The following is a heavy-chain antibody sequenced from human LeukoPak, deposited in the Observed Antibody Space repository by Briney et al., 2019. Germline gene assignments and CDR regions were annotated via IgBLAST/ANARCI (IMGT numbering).Heavy chain of an antibody. CDR2: ITGSSKDV. CDR3: ARDRASSASLPHYFSY. Sequence: GGSLRLSCAVSGFIFWGFYMTWIRQAPGKGREWVSYITGSSKDVLYADSVKGRFTISRDSDKSIVFVQVNSLRAGDTAVYYFARDRASSASLPHYFSYWGQGTLVTVSS. J-gene: IGHJ4*02. D-gene: IGHD3-22*01. CDR1: GFIFWGFY. V-gene: IGHV3-11*04.